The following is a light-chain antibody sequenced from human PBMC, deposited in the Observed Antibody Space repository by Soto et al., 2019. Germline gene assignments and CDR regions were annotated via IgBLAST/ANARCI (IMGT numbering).Light chain of an antibody. J-gene: IGLJ1*01. CDR3: RSYTSSSPPV. V-gene: IGLV2-14*01. Sequence: QSVLTQPASVSGSPGPSITISCTGTSSDVGGYNYVSWYQQHPGKAPKLMIYDVSNRPSGVSNRFSGSKSGNTASLTISGLQAEDEADYYCRSYTSSSPPVFGTGTKVTV. CDR2: DVS. CDR1: SSDVGGYNY.